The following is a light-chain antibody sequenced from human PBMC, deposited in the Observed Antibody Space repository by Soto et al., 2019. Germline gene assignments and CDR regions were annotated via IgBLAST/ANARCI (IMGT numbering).Light chain of an antibody. CDR2: GVS. J-gene: IGKJ4*01. Sequence: EIVLTQSPATLSLSPDDRATLSCRASQSVRSDYFAWYQQKPGQAPRVIIFGVSTRATAIPDRFSGSGSGTDFTLTISRLEPEDFALYYCQQYGNSPLTFGGGTKVEIK. CDR1: QSVRSDY. CDR3: QQYGNSPLT. V-gene: IGKV3-20*01.